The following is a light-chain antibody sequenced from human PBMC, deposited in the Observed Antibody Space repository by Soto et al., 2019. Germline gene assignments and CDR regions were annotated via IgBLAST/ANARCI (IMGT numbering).Light chain of an antibody. V-gene: IGKV3-15*01. CDR3: QHYSSWPT. J-gene: IGKJ3*01. Sequence: EIVMTQSPGTLSVSPGEGATLSCRASQSVSTNLAWYQQKPGQAPRLLIYGAYTRATGIPARFSGSGSGTEFTLTISGLQSEDSAFYYCQHYSSWPTFGPGTKVDIK. CDR1: QSVSTN. CDR2: GAY.